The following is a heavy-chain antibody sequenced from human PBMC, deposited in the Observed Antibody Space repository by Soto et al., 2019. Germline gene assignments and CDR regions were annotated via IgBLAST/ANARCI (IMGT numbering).Heavy chain of an antibody. V-gene: IGHV1-69*06. Sequence: QVQLVQSGAEVKKPGSSVKVSCKASGGIFSTYAISWVRQAPGQGLEWMGGIIPMFGTPNYAQKFQGRVTITADKSTSTAYMELSSLRSEDTAVYYCARARKWAIFGVAASGGYYYYGMDVWGQGTTVTVSS. CDR1: GGIFSTYA. CDR2: IIPMFGTP. D-gene: IGHD3-3*01. J-gene: IGHJ6*02. CDR3: ARARKWAIFGVAASGGYYYYGMDV.